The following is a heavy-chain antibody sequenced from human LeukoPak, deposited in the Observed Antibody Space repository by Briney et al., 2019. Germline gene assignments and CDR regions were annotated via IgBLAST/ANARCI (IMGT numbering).Heavy chain of an antibody. CDR1: GGSFSGYY. Sequence: PSETLSLTCAVYGGSFSGYYWSWIRQPPGKGLEWIGEINHSGSTNYNPSLKSRVTISVDTSKNQFSLKLSSVTAADTAVYYCARGYCSGGSCYRNRYRRVDYYYYMGVWGKGTTVTVSS. D-gene: IGHD2-15*01. J-gene: IGHJ6*03. CDR2: INHSGST. CDR3: ARGYCSGGSCYRNRYRRVDYYYYMGV. V-gene: IGHV4-34*01.